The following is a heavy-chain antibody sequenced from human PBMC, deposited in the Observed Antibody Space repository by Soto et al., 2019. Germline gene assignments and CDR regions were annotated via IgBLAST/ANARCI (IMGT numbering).Heavy chain of an antibody. D-gene: IGHD5-18*01. V-gene: IGHV3-23*01. CDR3: AKGGVGYSYGYYFDY. CDR1: GFTFSSYA. J-gene: IGHJ4*02. Sequence: PGGSLRLSCAASGFTFSSYAMSWVRQAPGKGLEWVSGISGSGGSTHYADSVKGRFTISRDNSKNTLYLQMNSLRAEDTAFFYCAKGGVGYSYGYYFDYWGQGTLVTVYS. CDR2: ISGSGGST.